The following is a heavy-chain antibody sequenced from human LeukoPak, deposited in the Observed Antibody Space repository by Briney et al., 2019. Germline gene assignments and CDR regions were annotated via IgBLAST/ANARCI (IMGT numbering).Heavy chain of an antibody. D-gene: IGHD3-10*01. CDR1: GGSISSSSYY. CDR3: ARERIQLLWFGELPINWFDP. Sequence: PSETLSLTCTVSGGSISSSSYYWGWIRQPPGKGLEWIGSIYYSGSTYYNPSLKSRVTISVDTSKNQFSLKLSSVTAADTAVYYCARERIQLLWFGELPINWFDPWGQGTLVTVSS. CDR2: IYYSGST. V-gene: IGHV4-39*07. J-gene: IGHJ5*02.